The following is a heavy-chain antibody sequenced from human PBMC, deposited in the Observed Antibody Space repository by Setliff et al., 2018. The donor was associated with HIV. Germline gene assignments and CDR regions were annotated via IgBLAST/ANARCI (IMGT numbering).Heavy chain of an antibody. V-gene: IGHV3-21*06. J-gene: IGHJ1*01. CDR3: AREMAATAHPDDPYFQH. CDR1: GFTFSSYA. D-gene: IGHD6-13*01. CDR2: ISSSSRYI. Sequence: TGGSLRLSCAASGFTFSSYAMSWVRQAPGKGLEWVSSISSSSRYIYYADSVKGRFTISRDNAKNSLYLQMSSLRAEDTAVYYCAREMAATAHPDDPYFQHWGQGTLVTVSS.